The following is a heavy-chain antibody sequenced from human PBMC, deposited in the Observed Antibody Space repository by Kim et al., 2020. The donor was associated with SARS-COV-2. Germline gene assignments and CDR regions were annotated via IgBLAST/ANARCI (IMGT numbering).Heavy chain of an antibody. CDR3: ARDVGQQLVLLYYYGMDV. CDR1: GDSVSSNSAA. V-gene: IGHV6-1*01. Sequence: SQTLSLTCAISGDSVSSNSAAWNWIRQSPSRGLEWLGRTYYRSKWYNDYAVSVKSRITINPDTSKNQFSLQLNSVTPEDTAVYYCARDVGQQLVLLYYYGMDVWGQGTTVTVSS. J-gene: IGHJ6*02. CDR2: TYYRSKWYN. D-gene: IGHD6-13*01.